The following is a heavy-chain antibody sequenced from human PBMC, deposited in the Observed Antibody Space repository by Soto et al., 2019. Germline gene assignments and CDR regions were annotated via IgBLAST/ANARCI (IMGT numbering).Heavy chain of an antibody. J-gene: IGHJ4*02. Sequence: EVQLVESGGGLVKPGGSLRLSCAASGFTFRSYSMNWVRQAPGKGLEWVSSISSSSSYIYYADSVKGRFTISRDSAKNSLYRQMNSLRAEDTAVYYCARDRGPPSYFDHWGQGTLVTVSS. V-gene: IGHV3-21*01. CDR1: GFTFRSYS. CDR2: ISSSSSYI. CDR3: ARDRGPPSYFDH.